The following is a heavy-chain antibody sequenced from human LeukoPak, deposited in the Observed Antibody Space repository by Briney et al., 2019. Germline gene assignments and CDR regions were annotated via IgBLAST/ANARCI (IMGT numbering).Heavy chain of an antibody. D-gene: IGHD3-10*01. CDR2: ISGSGGST. J-gene: IGHJ4*02. V-gene: IGHV3-23*01. CDR3: ARSIRGLYYFDY. Sequence: GGSLRLSCAASGFTFSSYAMSWVRQAPGKGLEWVSAISGSGGSTYYADSVKGRFTTSRDNSKNTLYLQMNSLRAEDTAVYYCARSIRGLYYFDYWGQGTLVTVSS. CDR1: GFTFSSYA.